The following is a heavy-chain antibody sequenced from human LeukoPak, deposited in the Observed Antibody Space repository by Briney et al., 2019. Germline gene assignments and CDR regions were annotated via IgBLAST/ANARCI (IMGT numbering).Heavy chain of an antibody. Sequence: GGSLRLSCAASGFTFSSYAMSWVRQAPGKGLDWVSLISGSGGDIYYADSVKGRFTISRDNSKRTLYLQMNSLRVEDTAVYYCAKDRDFRSGDFDCWGQGTLVTVSS. J-gene: IGHJ4*02. V-gene: IGHV3-23*01. CDR2: ISGSGGDI. CDR1: GFTFSSYA. D-gene: IGHD3-3*01. CDR3: AKDRDFRSGDFDC.